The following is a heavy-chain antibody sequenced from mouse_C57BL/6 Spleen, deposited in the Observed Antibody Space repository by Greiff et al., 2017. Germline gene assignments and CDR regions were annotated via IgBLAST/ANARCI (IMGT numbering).Heavy chain of an antibody. Sequence: QVQLQQPGAELVKPGASVKMSCKASGYTFTSYWITWVKQRPGQGLEWIGDIYPGSGSTNYNQKFKGKATLTVDTSSSTAYMQLSSLTSEDSAVYYCARCQLGRNFDYWGQGTTLTVSS. D-gene: IGHD4-1*02. CDR2: IYPGSGST. CDR1: GYTFTSYW. J-gene: IGHJ2*01. V-gene: IGHV1-55*01. CDR3: ARCQLGRNFDY.